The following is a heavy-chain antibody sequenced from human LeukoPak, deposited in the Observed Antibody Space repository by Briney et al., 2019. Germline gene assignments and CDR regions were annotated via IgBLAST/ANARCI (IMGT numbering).Heavy chain of an antibody. CDR1: GGSFNDYY. Sequence: PSETLSLTCTVSGGSFNDYYWTWIRQPPGKGLEWIGRIYYSGSTNYSPSLKSRVTISVDTSKNQFSPKLSSVTAADTALYYCARDLGTRYYDSSGTDAFDIWGQGTMVTVSS. D-gene: IGHD3-22*01. CDR2: IYYSGST. CDR3: ARDLGTRYYDSSGTDAFDI. J-gene: IGHJ3*02. V-gene: IGHV4-59*01.